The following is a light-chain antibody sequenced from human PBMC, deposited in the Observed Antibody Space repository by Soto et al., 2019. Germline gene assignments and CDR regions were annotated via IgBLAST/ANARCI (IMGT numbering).Light chain of an antibody. CDR3: QKSYSTPRT. V-gene: IGKV1-39*01. Sequence: IQMTQSPSSLSASVGDRVTITCRASQSISSYLNWYQQKPGKAPKLLIYAASSLQSGVPSRFSGSGSGTDFTLTISSLQPEDFATYYCQKSYSTPRTFGQGTRWIS. CDR1: QSISSY. CDR2: AAS. J-gene: IGKJ1*01.